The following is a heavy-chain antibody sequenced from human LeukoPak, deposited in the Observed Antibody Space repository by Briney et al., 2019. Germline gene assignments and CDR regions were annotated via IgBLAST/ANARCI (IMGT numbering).Heavy chain of an antibody. V-gene: IGHV3-21*01. CDR1: GFTFSSYR. D-gene: IGHD2-8*01. CDR3: TLQDIVLMVYANH. CDR2: ISSSSSYI. Sequence: PGGSLRLSCAASGFTFSSYRMNGVGQSPGKGLEWVSSISSSSSYIYYAGSVKGRFTISRDNAKNSLYLQMNSLRAEDAAVYYCTLQDIVLMVYANHWGQGTLVTVSS. J-gene: IGHJ5*02.